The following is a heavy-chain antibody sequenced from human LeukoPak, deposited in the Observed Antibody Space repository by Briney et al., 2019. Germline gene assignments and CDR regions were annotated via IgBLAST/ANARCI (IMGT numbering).Heavy chain of an antibody. CDR2: ISSSSSYI. J-gene: IGHJ6*03. Sequence: PGGSLRLSCTASGFTFSSYSMNWVRQAPGKGLEWVSSISSSSSYIYYADSVKGRFTISRDNAKNSLYLQMNSLRAEDTAVYYCARVPDYGGSSPYYYYYMDVWGKGTTVTVSS. V-gene: IGHV3-21*01. CDR1: GFTFSSYS. D-gene: IGHD4-23*01. CDR3: ARVPDYGGSSPYYYYYMDV.